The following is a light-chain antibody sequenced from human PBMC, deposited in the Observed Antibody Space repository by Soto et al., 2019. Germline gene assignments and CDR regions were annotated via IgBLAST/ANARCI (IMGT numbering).Light chain of an antibody. Sequence: EIVMTLSPATLSVSPGERATLSCRASQSVSSNLAWYQQTPGQAPRLLIYGASTRATGIPARFSGSGSGTEFTLTISSLQSEDFAVYYCQQYNNWPSWTFGQGTKVDIK. CDR3: QQYNNWPSWT. CDR1: QSVSSN. J-gene: IGKJ1*01. CDR2: GAS. V-gene: IGKV3-15*01.